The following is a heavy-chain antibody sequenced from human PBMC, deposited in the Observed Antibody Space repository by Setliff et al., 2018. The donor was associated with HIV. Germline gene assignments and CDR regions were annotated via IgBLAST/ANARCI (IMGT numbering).Heavy chain of an antibody. CDR2: INLVTTKT. V-gene: IGHV1-3*01. J-gene: IGHJ4*02. CDR1: GYTFTQSHD. CDR3: AREPAESGSGSFGF. Sequence: ASVKVSCKTSGYTFTQSHDLHWVRQVPGQGPEWMGWINLVTTKTAYLQKFQGRVIITRDTSANTANMELSSLRSEDTAVYYCAREPAESGSGSFGFWGQGTLVTVSS. D-gene: IGHD3-10*01.